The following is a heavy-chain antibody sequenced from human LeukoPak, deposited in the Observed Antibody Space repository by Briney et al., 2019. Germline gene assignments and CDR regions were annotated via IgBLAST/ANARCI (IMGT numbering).Heavy chain of an antibody. CDR1: GGSVSSGNHY. J-gene: IGHJ5*02. CDR3: ARGKTWFAP. CDR2: IYYTGDT. Sequence: SETLSLTCTVSGGSVSSGNHYWSWNRQPPGRGLEWIGYIYYTGDTTYNPSLKSRVTISIDTSKNQFSLKVTSVTATDTAIYYCARGKTWFAPWGQGTLVTISS. D-gene: IGHD4-23*01. V-gene: IGHV4-61*01.